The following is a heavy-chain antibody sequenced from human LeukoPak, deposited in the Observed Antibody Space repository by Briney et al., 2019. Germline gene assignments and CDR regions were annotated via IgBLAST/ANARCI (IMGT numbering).Heavy chain of an antibody. J-gene: IGHJ4*02. Sequence: SETLSLTCTVSGASVSSYYWIWIRQPPGKGLEYIGTIFYSGSTYYDPSLKSRVTISVDTSKNQFSLKLSSVTAADTAVYYCTRHPWRVPEGGYNYGFTPPDDWGQGTLVTVSS. D-gene: IGHD5-18*01. V-gene: IGHV4-59*05. CDR2: IFYSGST. CDR1: GASVSSYY. CDR3: TRHPWRVPEGGYNYGFTPPDD.